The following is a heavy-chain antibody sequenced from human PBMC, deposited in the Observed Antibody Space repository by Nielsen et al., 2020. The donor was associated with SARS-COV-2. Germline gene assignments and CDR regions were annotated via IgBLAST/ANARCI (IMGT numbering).Heavy chain of an antibody. J-gene: IGHJ4*02. CDR3: ARGGRYCSSTSCYSRGLDY. Sequence: WIRQPPGKGLEWIGEINHSGITNYNPSLKSRVAISVDTSKNQFSLKLSSVTAADTAVYYCARGGRYCSSTSCYSRGLDYWGQGTLVTVSS. CDR2: INHSGIT. V-gene: IGHV4-34*01. D-gene: IGHD2-2*01.